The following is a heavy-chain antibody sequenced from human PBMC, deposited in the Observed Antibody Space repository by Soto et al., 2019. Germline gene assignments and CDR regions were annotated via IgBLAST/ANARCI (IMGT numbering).Heavy chain of an antibody. CDR1: GGSISFDHYH. J-gene: IGHJ6*02. CDR2: VHYSGSV. D-gene: IGHD2-21*02. CDR3: AREDDGGDRGYYGLDV. Sequence: QVQLQQSGPGLVKPSQTLSLTCTVSGGSISFDHYHWTWIRQPPGKGLEWIGYVHYSGSVLYNPSLQSRVSISVDTSKNQFSLKLSSVTAADTAVYFCAREDDGGDRGYYGLDVWGQGTTVTVSS. V-gene: IGHV4-30-4*01.